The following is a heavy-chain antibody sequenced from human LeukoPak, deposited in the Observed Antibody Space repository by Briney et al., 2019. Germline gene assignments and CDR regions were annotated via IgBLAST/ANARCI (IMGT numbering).Heavy chain of an antibody. CDR3: AKLTVATFRSLFDS. CDR1: GFIFSSYA. V-gene: IGHV3-23*01. Sequence: GESLRLSCVASGFIFSSYAMTWVRQTPGKGLEWVSGISGRADSTYYADSVKGRFTISRDNSKNTPYLQMNSLRADDTAVYYCAKLTVATFRSLFDSWGQGTLVAVSS. J-gene: IGHJ4*02. CDR2: ISGRADST. D-gene: IGHD5-12*01.